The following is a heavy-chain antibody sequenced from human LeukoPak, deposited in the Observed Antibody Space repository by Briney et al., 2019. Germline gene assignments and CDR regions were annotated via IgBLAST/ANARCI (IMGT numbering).Heavy chain of an antibody. CDR2: VSGSGGST. V-gene: IGHV3-23*01. J-gene: IGHJ4*02. CDR3: AKDYYYDSSPECYFDY. CDR1: GFTFSSYA. D-gene: IGHD3-22*01. Sequence: GGSLRLSCAASGFTFSSYAMSWVRQAPGKGLEWVSAVSGSGGSTYYADSVKGRFTISRDNSKNTLYLQMNSLRAEDTAVYYCAKDYYYDSSPECYFDYWGQGTLVTVSS.